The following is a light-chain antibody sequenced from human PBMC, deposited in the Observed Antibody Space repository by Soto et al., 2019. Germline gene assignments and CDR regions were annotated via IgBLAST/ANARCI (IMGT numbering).Light chain of an antibody. CDR3: SSYTSSSIDYV. CDR1: SSDVGGYNY. Sequence: QSALTQPASVSGSPGQSLTTSCTGTSSDVGGYNYVSWYQQHPGKAPKLMIYEVSNRPSGVSNRFSGSKSGNTASLTISGLQAEDEADYYCSSYTSSSIDYVFGTGTKVTVL. CDR2: EVS. J-gene: IGLJ1*01. V-gene: IGLV2-14*01.